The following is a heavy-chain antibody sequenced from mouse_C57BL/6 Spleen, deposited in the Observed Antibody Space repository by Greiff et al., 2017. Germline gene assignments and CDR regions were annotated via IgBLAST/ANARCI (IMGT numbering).Heavy chain of an antibody. Sequence: EVKVVESGGGLVQPGGSLKLSCAASGFTFSDYGMAWVRQAPRKGPEWVAFISNLAYSIYYADTVTGRFTISRENAKNTLYLEMSSLRSEDTAMYYCASLTGTYWYFDVWGTGTTVTVSS. J-gene: IGHJ1*03. V-gene: IGHV5-15*01. CDR3: ASLTGTYWYFDV. CDR1: GFTFSDYG. D-gene: IGHD4-1*01. CDR2: ISNLAYSI.